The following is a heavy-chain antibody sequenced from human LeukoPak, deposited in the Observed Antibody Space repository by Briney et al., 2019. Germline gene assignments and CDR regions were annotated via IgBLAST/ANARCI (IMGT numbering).Heavy chain of an antibody. CDR3: AKDTQLRYFDWLLKYYYYYYMDV. Sequence: GGALRISCAASGFTFSSYGMHWGRQAPSKGVEWVAVIWDDGSNKYYADSVKGRFTISRDNSKNTLYLQMNSLRAEDTAVYYCAKDTQLRYFDWLLKYYYYYYMDVWGKGTTVTVSS. CDR1: GFTFSSYG. CDR2: IWDDGSNK. J-gene: IGHJ6*03. V-gene: IGHV3-33*06. D-gene: IGHD3-9*01.